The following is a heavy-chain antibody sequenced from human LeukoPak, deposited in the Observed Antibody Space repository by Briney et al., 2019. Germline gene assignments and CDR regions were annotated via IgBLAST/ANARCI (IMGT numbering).Heavy chain of an antibody. Sequence: PSETLSLTCTVSGGSISSGGYYWSWIRQHPGKGLEWIGYIYYSGSTYYNPSLKSRVTISVDTSKNQFSLKLSSVTAADTAVYCCASLPGYSYGSDYWYFDLWGRGTLVTVSS. J-gene: IGHJ2*01. D-gene: IGHD5-18*01. CDR1: GGSISSGGYY. CDR2: IYYSGST. CDR3: ASLPGYSYGSDYWYFDL. V-gene: IGHV4-31*03.